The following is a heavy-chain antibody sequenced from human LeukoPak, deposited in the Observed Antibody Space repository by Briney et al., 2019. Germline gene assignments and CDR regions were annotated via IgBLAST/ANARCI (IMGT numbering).Heavy chain of an antibody. J-gene: IGHJ4*02. CDR1: GITFCSHW. Sequence: GGSLRLSCAASGITFCSHWMHWVRQAPGKGLVWVSRINGEGLSTSYADSVQGRFTISRDNAKNTLYLQMNSLRAEDTAVYYCARARGSSYGLFDYWGQGTLVTVSS. V-gene: IGHV3-74*01. D-gene: IGHD5-18*01. CDR2: INGEGLST. CDR3: ARARGSSYGLFDY.